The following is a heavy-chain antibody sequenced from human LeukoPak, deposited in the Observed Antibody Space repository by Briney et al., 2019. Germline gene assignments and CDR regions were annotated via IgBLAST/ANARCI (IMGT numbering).Heavy chain of an antibody. D-gene: IGHD2-15*01. CDR2: IIPIFGTA. Sequence: GASVKVSCKASGGTFSSYAISWVRQAPGQGLEWMGGIIPIFGTANYAQKFQGRVTITAVKSTSTAYMELSSLRSEDTAVYYCAICLTGVVVAAYFDYWGQGTLVTVSS. CDR3: AICLTGVVVAAYFDY. CDR1: GGTFSSYA. J-gene: IGHJ4*02. V-gene: IGHV1-69*06.